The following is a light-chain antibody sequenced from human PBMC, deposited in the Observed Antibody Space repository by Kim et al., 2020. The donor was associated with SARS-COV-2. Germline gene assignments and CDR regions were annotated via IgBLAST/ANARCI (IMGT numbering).Light chain of an antibody. Sequence: ASVKLTCLLTSGHSTSAIAWHQQHPEKGPRFLMKLNSDGSHRRGDGIPDRVSGSSSGTERYLTISSVQAEDEADYYCQTWDTAIRVFGGGTQLTVL. CDR3: QTWDTAIRV. V-gene: IGLV4-69*01. CDR2: LNSDGSH. J-gene: IGLJ3*02. CDR1: SGHSTSA.